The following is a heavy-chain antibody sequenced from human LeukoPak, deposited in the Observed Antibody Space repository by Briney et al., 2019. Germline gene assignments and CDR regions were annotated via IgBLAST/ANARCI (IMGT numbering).Heavy chain of an antibody. CDR2: MNPNSGNT. CDR3: ARASYSSGWLHFDY. Sequence: ASVKVSCKASGYTFTSYDINWVRQATGQGLEWMGWMNPNSGNTGYAQKFQGRVTITRSTSISTAYMELSSLRSEDTAVYYCARASYSSGWLHFDYWGQGTLVTVSS. CDR1: GYTFTSYD. J-gene: IGHJ4*02. D-gene: IGHD6-19*01. V-gene: IGHV1-8*03.